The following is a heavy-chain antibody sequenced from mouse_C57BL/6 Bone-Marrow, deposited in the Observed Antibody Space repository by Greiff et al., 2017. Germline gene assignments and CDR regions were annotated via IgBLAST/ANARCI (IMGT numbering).Heavy chain of an antibody. D-gene: IGHD1-1*01. CDR2: INSDGGST. CDR1: EYEFPSHD. Sequence: EVQLVESGGGLVQPGESLKLSCESNEYEFPSHDMSWVRKTPEKRLELVAAINSDGGSTYYPDTMERRFIISRDNTKKTLYLQMSSLRSEDTALYDCARLITTVVATDWYFDVWGTGTTVTVSS. CDR3: ARLITTVVATDWYFDV. J-gene: IGHJ1*03. V-gene: IGHV5-2*01.